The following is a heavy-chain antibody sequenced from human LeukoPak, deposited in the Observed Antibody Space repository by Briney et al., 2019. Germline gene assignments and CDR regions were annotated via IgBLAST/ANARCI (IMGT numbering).Heavy chain of an antibody. Sequence: GGSLRLSCAASGFTFSSYSMNWVRQAPGKGLEWVSSISSSSSYIYYADSVKGRFTISRDNAKNSLYLQMNSLRAEDTALYYCARDEEGGSYPLDYWGQGTLVTVSS. D-gene: IGHD1-26*01. CDR2: ISSSSSYI. CDR1: GFTFSSYS. J-gene: IGHJ4*02. CDR3: ARDEEGGSYPLDY. V-gene: IGHV3-21*04.